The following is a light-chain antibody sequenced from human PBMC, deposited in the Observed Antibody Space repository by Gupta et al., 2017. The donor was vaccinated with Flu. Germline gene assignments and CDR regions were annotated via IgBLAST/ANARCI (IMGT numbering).Light chain of an antibody. V-gene: IGKV3-15*01. CDR3: QQEKNWPRT. J-gene: IGKJ4*01. CDR1: QSVNNF. Sequence: PAALTVSPGEGATLSCRASQSVNNFLAWYQQKPRQAPRLLIFDSSTRATGIPASFSGSGSGTEFTLTVTSRQSEDFAVYYCQQEKNWPRTFGGGTKVEIK. CDR2: DSS.